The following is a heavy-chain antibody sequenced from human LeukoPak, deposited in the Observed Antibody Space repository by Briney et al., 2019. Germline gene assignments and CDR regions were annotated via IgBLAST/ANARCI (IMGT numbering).Heavy chain of an antibody. D-gene: IGHD2-2*01. Sequence: SVKVSCKASGGTFSSYAVSWVRQAPGQGLEWMGGIIPIFGTANYAQKFQGRVTITADESTSTAYMELSSLRSEDTAVYYCAREMVYCSSTSCPLDYWGQGTLVTVSS. CDR1: GGTFSSYA. CDR3: AREMVYCSSTSCPLDY. CDR2: IIPIFGTA. V-gene: IGHV1-69*01. J-gene: IGHJ4*02.